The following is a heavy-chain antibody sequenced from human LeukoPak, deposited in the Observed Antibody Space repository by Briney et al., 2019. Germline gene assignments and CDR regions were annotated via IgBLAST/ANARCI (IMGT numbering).Heavy chain of an antibody. CDR2: INHSGST. V-gene: IGHV4-34*01. D-gene: IGHD3-22*01. CDR1: GGSFSGYY. CDR3: ARHLKYYYDSSGQRFDP. J-gene: IGHJ5*02. Sequence: SETLSLTCAVYGGSFSGYYWSWIRQPPGKGLEWIGEINHSGSTNYNPSLKSRVTISVDTSKNQFSLKLSSVTAADTAVYYCARHLKYYYDSSGQRFDPWSQGTLVTVSS.